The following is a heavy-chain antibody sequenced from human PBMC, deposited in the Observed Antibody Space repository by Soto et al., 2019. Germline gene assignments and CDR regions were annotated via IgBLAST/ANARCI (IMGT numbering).Heavy chain of an antibody. Sequence: QVQLVESGGGVVQPGRSLRLSCAASGFTFSSYGMHWVRQAPGKGLEWVAVIWYDGSNKYYADSVKGRFTISRDNSKNTLDLQMNSLRAEDTAVYYCARDRGDSSGYYNYYGMDVWGQGTTVTVSS. CDR3: ARDRGDSSGYYNYYGMDV. V-gene: IGHV3-33*01. CDR2: IWYDGSNK. CDR1: GFTFSSYG. D-gene: IGHD3-22*01. J-gene: IGHJ6*02.